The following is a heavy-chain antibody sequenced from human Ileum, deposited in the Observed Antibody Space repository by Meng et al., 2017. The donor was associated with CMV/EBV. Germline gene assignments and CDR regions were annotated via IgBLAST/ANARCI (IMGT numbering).Heavy chain of an antibody. J-gene: IGHJ6*02. Sequence: ASVKVSCKTYGYTFNMYGISWVRQAPGQGLEYMGYISGYNGNTNYAQKFQGRLSLITDTSTSTAFMELRSLRPEDTTVYYCARDIKTPIGTHYYYYGMDVWGQGTTVTVSS. D-gene: IGHD1-14*01. CDR1: GYTFNMYG. V-gene: IGHV1-18*01. CDR2: ISGYNGNT. CDR3: ARDIKTPIGTHYYYYGMDV.